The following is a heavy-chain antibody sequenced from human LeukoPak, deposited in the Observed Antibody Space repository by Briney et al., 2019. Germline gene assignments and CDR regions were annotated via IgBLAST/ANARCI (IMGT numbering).Heavy chain of an antibody. CDR2: INNDGSYI. D-gene: IGHD6-13*01. CDR3: AKDRGYSSSFFEI. CDR1: GFIFSNSA. V-gene: IGHV3-21*04. Sequence: PGGSLRLSCAASGFIFSNSAMNWVRQAPGKGLEWVSSINNDGSYIYYAGPVKGRFTISRDNAKNSLYLQMNSLRVENMALYYCAKDRGYSSSFFEIWGQGTLVTVSS. J-gene: IGHJ4*02.